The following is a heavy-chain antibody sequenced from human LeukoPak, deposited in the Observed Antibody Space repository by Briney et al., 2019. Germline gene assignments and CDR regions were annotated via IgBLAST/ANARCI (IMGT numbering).Heavy chain of an antibody. CDR3: ARGVKRSSGWTHYFDY. V-gene: IGHV1-8*01. J-gene: IGHJ4*02. Sequence: ASVKVSCKASGYTFTTHDINWVRQATGQGLEWLGWMSPNSGDTGYAQKFQGRVTMTRDTSTSTVYMELSSLRSEDTAVYYCARGVKRSSGWTHYFDYWGLGTLVTVSS. CDR2: MSPNSGDT. D-gene: IGHD6-19*01. CDR1: GYTFTTHD.